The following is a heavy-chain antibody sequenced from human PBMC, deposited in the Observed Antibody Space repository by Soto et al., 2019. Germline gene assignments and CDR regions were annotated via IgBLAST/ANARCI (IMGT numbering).Heavy chain of an antibody. D-gene: IGHD2-2*01. CDR1: SGSIISNNW. J-gene: IGHJ2*01. CDR2: IYHSGTT. CDR3: ARGGSCCSVTGCLSWYLDL. V-gene: IGHV4-4*02. Sequence: QVHLQESGPGLVKASGTLSLTCAVASGSIISNNWWSWVRQPPGKGLEWIGEIYHSGTTNYNPSLKSRVTFSVDTSKNQFSMNLISVTAADTAVYYCARGGSCCSVTGCLSWYLDLCGRGTLVSVSS.